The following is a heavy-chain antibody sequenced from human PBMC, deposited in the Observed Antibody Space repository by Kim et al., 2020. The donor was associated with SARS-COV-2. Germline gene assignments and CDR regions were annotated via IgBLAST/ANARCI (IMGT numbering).Heavy chain of an antibody. V-gene: IGHV3-11*05. D-gene: IGHD3-3*01. J-gene: IGHJ4*02. CDR3: ARDRYYDFWSGPAFDY. Sequence: SVKGRFTNSRDNAKNSLYLQMNSLRAEDTAVYYCARDRYYDFWSGPAFDYWGQGTLVTVSS.